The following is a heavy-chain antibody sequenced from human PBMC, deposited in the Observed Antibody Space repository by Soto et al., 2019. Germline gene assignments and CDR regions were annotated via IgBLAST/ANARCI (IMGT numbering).Heavy chain of an antibody. V-gene: IGHV1-69*09. Sequence: QEQVVQSGPAMKEPGSSVKVSCRASGIMSSGYGFSWVRQAPGQGLEWVGMINPILDSTHYAQNLQGRVSLSVDKSTDTAYVEVTSLRLEDTDIYFCATMKRARLDFWGRGTVVTVSS. J-gene: IGHJ4*02. CDR2: INPILDST. D-gene: IGHD6-25*01. CDR3: ATMKRARLDF. CDR1: GIMSSGYG.